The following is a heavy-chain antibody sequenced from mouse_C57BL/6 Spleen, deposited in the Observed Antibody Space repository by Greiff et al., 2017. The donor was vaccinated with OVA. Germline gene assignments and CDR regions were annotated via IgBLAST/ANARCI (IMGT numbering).Heavy chain of an antibody. D-gene: IGHD2-4*01. V-gene: IGHV1-7*01. Sequence: VQLVESGAELAKPGASVKLSCKASGYTFTSYWMHWVKQRPGQGLEWIGYINPSSGYTKYNQKFKDKATLTADKSSSTAYMQLSSLTYEDSAVYYCARSDYDGGAWFAYWGQGTLVTVSA. CDR1: GYTFTSYW. J-gene: IGHJ3*01. CDR3: ARSDYDGGAWFAY. CDR2: INPSSGYT.